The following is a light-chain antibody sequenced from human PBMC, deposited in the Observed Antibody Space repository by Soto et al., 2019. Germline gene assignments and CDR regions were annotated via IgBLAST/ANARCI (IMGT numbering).Light chain of an antibody. CDR3: QQYNNYSPT. CDR1: QSIGFF. V-gene: IGKV1-5*01. Sequence: DIQITQSPSSLSSSVAERFTITCRASQSIGFFLNWYHQKPGKAPKPLIYDASSLESGVPSRFSGSGSGTEFTLTISSLQPDDFATYYCQQYNNYSPTFGQGTKVDIK. CDR2: DAS. J-gene: IGKJ1*01.